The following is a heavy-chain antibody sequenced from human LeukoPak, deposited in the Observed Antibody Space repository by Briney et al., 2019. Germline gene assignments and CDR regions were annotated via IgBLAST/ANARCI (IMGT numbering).Heavy chain of an antibody. CDR1: GGSISSYY. J-gene: IGHJ6*02. Sequence: PSETLSLTCTVSGGSISSYYWSWIRQPPGKGLEWIGYIYYSGSTNYNPSLKSRVTISVDTSKNQFSLKLSSVTAADTAVHYCARVSGYGMDVWGQGTTVTVSS. CDR2: IYYSGST. V-gene: IGHV4-59*01. CDR3: ARVSGYGMDV.